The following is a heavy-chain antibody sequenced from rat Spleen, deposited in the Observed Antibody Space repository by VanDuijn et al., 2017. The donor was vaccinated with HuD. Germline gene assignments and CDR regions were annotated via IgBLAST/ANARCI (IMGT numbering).Heavy chain of an antibody. CDR2: IYPNSGAT. CDR1: GYIFTDYW. CDR3: TRKGYYYDAGYYRPFAY. J-gene: IGHJ3*01. V-gene: IGHV1-36*01. D-gene: IGHD1-12*02. Sequence: QIQLLQSGAALVKPGASVKMSCKASGYIFTDYWVSWVKQSHGKSLEWIGEIYPNSGATNFNEKFKDKATLSVDKSTSTAYMELSRLTSDDSTIYYCTRKGYYYDAGYYRPFAYWGQGTLVTVSS.